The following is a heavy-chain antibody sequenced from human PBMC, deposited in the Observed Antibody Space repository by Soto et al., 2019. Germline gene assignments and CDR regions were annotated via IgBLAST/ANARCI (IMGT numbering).Heavy chain of an antibody. CDR2: IYYSGST. CDR1: CGSIGGYH. D-gene: IGHD4-17*01. V-gene: IGHV4-59*08. Sequence: XXTLCLPLSVSCGSIGGYHWRWIRQPPGKGLEWIGYIYYSGSTNYNPSLKSRVTISVDTSKNQFSLKLTSVTAADTAVYYCASDYGGTLDYWGQGTLVTVSS. CDR3: ASDYGGTLDY. J-gene: IGHJ4*02.